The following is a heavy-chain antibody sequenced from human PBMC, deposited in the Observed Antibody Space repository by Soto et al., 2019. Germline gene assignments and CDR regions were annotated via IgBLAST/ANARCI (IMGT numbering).Heavy chain of an antibody. D-gene: IGHD2-2*01. CDR3: AKGPCSSTSCYEGWFDP. V-gene: IGHV3-9*01. CDR1: GFTFDDYA. CDR2: ISWNSGSI. J-gene: IGHJ5*02. Sequence: GGPLRLSCAASGFTFDDYAMHWVRQAPGKGLEWVSGISWNSGSIGYADSVKGRFTISRDNAKNSLYLQMNSLRAEDTALYYCAKGPCSSTSCYEGWFDPWGQGTLVTVSS.